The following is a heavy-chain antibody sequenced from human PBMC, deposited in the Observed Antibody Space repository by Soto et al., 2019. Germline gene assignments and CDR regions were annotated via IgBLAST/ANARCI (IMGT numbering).Heavy chain of an antibody. V-gene: IGHV4-59*08. CDR1: GGSISSYY. CDR2: IYYIGST. D-gene: IGHD3-10*01. Sequence: SETLSLTCTVSGGSISSYYWSWIRQPPGKGLEWIWYIYYIGSTNYNPSLKSRVTISVDTSKNQFSLKLSSVTAADTAVYYCARAAMVRGSYYYYGMDVWGQGTTVTVSS. J-gene: IGHJ6*02. CDR3: ARAAMVRGSYYYYGMDV.